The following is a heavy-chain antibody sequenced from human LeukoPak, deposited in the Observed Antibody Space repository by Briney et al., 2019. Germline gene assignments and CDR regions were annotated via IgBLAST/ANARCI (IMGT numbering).Heavy chain of an antibody. D-gene: IGHD1-26*01. CDR2: ISGSGGTT. CDR3: AKAEGYSGSYHIDY. V-gene: IGHV3-23*01. CDR1: GFTFSSYA. J-gene: IGHJ4*02. Sequence: PGGSLRLSCAASGFTFSSYAMSWVRQAPGKGLEWVSGISGSGGTTYYADSVKGRFTISRDNSKNTLSLQMNSLRGEDTAVYYCAKAEGYSGSYHIDYWGQGTLVTVSS.